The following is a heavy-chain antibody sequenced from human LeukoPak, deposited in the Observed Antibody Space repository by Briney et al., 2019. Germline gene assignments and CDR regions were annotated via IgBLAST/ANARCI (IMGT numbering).Heavy chain of an antibody. D-gene: IGHD5-18*01. CDR2: IYPGDSDT. V-gene: IGHV5-51*01. Sequence: GESLKISCKGSGYSFTSYWIGWVRQMPGKGLEWMGIIYPGDSDTRYSPSFQGQVTISADKPIRTAYLQRSSLKASDTAMYYCARRARGGYSYGYNPFYFDYWGQGTLVTVSS. CDR3: ARRARGGYSYGYNPFYFDY. J-gene: IGHJ4*02. CDR1: GYSFTSYW.